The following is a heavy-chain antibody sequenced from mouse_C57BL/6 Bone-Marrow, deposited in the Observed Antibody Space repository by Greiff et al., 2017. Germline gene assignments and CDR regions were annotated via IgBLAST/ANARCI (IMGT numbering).Heavy chain of an antibody. V-gene: IGHV1-69*01. J-gene: IGHJ2*01. CDR2: IDPSDSYT. Sequence: QVQLQQPGAELVMPGASVKLSCKTSGYTFTSYWMHWVKQRPGQGLEWIGEIDPSDSYTNYNQKFKGKSTLTVDKSSSTAYMQLSSLTSEDSAVYYWNWEYFDYWGQGTTLTVSS. CDR1: GYTFTSYW. D-gene: IGHD4-1*01. CDR3: NWEYFDY.